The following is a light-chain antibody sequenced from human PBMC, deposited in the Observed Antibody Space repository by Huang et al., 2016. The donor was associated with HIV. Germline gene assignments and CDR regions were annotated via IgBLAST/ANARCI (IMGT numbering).Light chain of an antibody. V-gene: IGKV1-NL1*01. CDR3: QQYYTIRA. CDR1: QGIRNS. CDR2: DAS. J-gene: IGKJ1*01. Sequence: DIQMTQFPSSLSASVGDRVSITCRASQGIRNSLAWYQQRPGKAPKVLLYDASRLESGVPARFSGSGSGTDYTLTIINLQPEDSATYYCQQYYTIRAFGQGTKVEI.